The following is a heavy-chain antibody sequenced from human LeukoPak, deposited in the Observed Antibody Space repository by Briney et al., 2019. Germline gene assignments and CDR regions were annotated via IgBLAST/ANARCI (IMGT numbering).Heavy chain of an antibody. CDR3: ARETTVTTQVGWYFDL. CDR2: ITSSGGKT. D-gene: IGHD4-17*01. CDR1: GFNFSGYA. Sequence: PGGSLRLSCAASGFNFSGYAMAWVRQAPGKGLEWVSGITSSGGKTYHADSVQGRLTISRDNSKNTLYLQMNSLRAEDTAVYYCARETTVTTQVGWYFDLWGRGTLVTVSS. J-gene: IGHJ2*01. V-gene: IGHV3-23*01.